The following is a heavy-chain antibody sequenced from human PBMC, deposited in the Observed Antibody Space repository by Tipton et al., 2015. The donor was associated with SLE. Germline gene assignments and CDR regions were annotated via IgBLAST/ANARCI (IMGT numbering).Heavy chain of an antibody. CDR2: IYYSGTI. J-gene: IGHJ6*02. V-gene: IGHV4-34*11. CDR3: ARDTYFGLDV. D-gene: IGHD3-10*01. Sequence: TLSLTCAVYGGSFSGYYWSWIRQPPGRGLEWIGSIYYSGTINYNPSLKSRVTMSIDMSKNQFSLSLTTVTAADTAIYYCARDTYFGLDVWGQGTPVIVSS. CDR1: GGSFSGYY.